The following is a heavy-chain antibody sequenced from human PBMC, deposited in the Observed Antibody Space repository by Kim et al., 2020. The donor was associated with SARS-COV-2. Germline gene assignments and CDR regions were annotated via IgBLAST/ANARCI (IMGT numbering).Heavy chain of an antibody. V-gene: IGHV1-18*04. CDR2: ISTYNGKT. CDR3: ARIHTYNWFDS. D-gene: IGHD3-16*01. Sequence: ASVKVSCKTSGYSFSAYSLTWVRQAPGQGLEWMGWISTYNGKTDYAPQLQGRVTMTIDSSTSTAYMELRSLTFDDTAMYYCARIHTYNWFDSWGQGTRITVAS. J-gene: IGHJ5*01. CDR1: GYSFSAYS.